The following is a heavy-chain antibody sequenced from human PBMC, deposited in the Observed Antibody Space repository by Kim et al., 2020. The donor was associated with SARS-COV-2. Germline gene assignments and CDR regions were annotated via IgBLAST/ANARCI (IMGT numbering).Heavy chain of an antibody. CDR1: GGSVSSGSYY. CDR3: ARGEDPIGSMDV. J-gene: IGHJ6*03. D-gene: IGHD3-10*01. Sequence: SETLSLTCTVSGGSVSSGSYYWSWIRQPPGKGLEWIGYIYYSGSTNYNPSLKSRVTISVDTSKNQFSLKLSSVTAADTAVYYCARGEDPIGSMDVWGKGTTVTVSS. CDR2: IYYSGST. V-gene: IGHV4-61*01.